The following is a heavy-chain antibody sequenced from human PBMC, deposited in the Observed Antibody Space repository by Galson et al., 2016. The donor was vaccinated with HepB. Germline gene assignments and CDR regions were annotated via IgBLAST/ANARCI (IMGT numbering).Heavy chain of an antibody. J-gene: IGHJ4*02. Sequence: TLSLTCTVSGGSISSAIYYWNWIRQPAGKGLEWIGRISTSGVTVYNPSLNSRITISLDTSRNQFSLKLSSVTAADTAVYYCARDFGGSGASSAPSYWGQGTLVTVSS. V-gene: IGHV4-61*02. CDR2: ISTSGVT. CDR1: GGSISSAIYY. CDR3: ARDFGGSGASSAPSY. D-gene: IGHD6-6*01.